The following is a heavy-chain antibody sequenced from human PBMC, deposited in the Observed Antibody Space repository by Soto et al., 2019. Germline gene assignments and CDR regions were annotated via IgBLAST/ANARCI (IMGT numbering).Heavy chain of an antibody. CDR2: ISGSGGGT. V-gene: IGHV3-23*01. CDR1: GFTFSSYA. Sequence: GGSLRLSCAASGFTFSSYAMSWVRQAPGKGLEWVSAISGSGGGTYYADSVKGRFTISRDNSKNTLYLQMNSLRAEDTAVYYCAKVSLRAQRGYYFDYWGQGTLVTVSS. D-gene: IGHD3-10*01. J-gene: IGHJ4*02. CDR3: AKVSLRAQRGYYFDY.